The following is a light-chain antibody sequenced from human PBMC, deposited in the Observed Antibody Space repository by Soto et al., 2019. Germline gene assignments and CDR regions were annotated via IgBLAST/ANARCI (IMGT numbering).Light chain of an antibody. J-gene: IGKJ4*01. CDR3: QQYGTSPFT. V-gene: IGKV3-20*01. CDR2: GAG. Sequence: EIVLTQSPGTLSLSPGDRATLSCRASQSVSSSYLAWYQQKPGQAPRLLSYGAGSTATGIPDRFSASGSGTDCTLTISTLEPEDFAVYYWQQYGTSPFTFGGGTKVEIK. CDR1: QSVSSSY.